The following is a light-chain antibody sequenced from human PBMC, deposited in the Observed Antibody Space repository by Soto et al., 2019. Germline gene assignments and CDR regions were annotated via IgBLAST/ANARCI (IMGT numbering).Light chain of an antibody. V-gene: IGKV3-20*01. CDR2: ALS. J-gene: IGKJ4*01. Sequence: EIVCTQSPGALSLSPRSRATLSCGAHQADRNTYLDWYQQKPGQSPRFLIYALSSRASGIPDRFSGSGSGTDFTLNINRVEPDDFGVYYCQQRSRYPFTFGEGTRVE. CDR1: QADRNTY. CDR3: QQRSRYPFT.